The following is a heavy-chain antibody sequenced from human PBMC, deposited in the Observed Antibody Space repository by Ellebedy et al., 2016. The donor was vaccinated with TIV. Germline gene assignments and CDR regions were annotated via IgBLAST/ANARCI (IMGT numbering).Heavy chain of an antibody. Sequence: ASVKVSCKASGYTFTTYAMHWVRQAPGQGLEWMGWISAYNGNTNYAQKLQGRVTMTTDTSTSTAYMELRSLRSDDTAVYYCARAYSSGWYSHNNWGQGTLVTVSS. CDR2: ISAYNGNT. D-gene: IGHD6-19*01. V-gene: IGHV1-18*01. J-gene: IGHJ4*02. CDR3: ARAYSSGWYSHNN. CDR1: GYTFTTYA.